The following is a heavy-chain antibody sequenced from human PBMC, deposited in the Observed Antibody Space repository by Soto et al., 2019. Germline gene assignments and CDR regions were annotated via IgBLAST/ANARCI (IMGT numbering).Heavy chain of an antibody. CDR3: TKGPNWNRYYYGVEA. CDR1: GDSVSNYY. CDR2: VYSSGAA. V-gene: IGHV4-4*07. D-gene: IGHD1-20*01. Sequence: SETLSLTCTVSGDSVSNYYWSWIRQPAGGGLEWIGRVYSSGAASYNPSLNGRVTMSVDTSRNQFSLRLSSVTAADTAIYYCTKGPNWNRYYYGVEAWGQGTAVTVSS. J-gene: IGHJ6*02.